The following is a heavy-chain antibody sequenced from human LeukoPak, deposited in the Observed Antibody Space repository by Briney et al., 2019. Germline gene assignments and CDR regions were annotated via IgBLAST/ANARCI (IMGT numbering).Heavy chain of an antibody. Sequence: SETLSLTCGVYGGSLSGYYWSWVRQPPGKGLEWIGEINYSGGTNYNPSLRRRVTTSVDTSNNQFSLNLYSATAADTAVYYCARRYGDCRGGSCPYFEYWGQGILVTVSS. CDR2: INYSGGT. CDR3: ARRYGDCRGGSCPYFEY. V-gene: IGHV4-34*01. D-gene: IGHD2-15*01. J-gene: IGHJ4*02. CDR1: GGSLSGYY.